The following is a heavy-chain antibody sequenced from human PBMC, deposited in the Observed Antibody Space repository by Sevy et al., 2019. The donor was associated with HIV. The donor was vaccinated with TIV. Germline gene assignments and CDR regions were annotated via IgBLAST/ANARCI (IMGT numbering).Heavy chain of an antibody. Sequence: SETLSLTCAVSGVSVSSDTYYWSWIRQPPGKGLEWIGYVYHTGSTNYSPSFKSRVTISVDTSKNQFSLRLFSVAAADTAVYYCAREPYFIDKNSYYWDYWGQGALVTVSS. CDR2: VYHTGST. J-gene: IGHJ4*02. V-gene: IGHV4-61*01. CDR3: AREPYFIDKNSYYWDY. D-gene: IGHD3-22*01. CDR1: GVSVSSDTYY.